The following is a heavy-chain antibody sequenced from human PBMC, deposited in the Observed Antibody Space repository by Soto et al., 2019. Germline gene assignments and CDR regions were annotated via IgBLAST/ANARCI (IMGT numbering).Heavy chain of an antibody. CDR2: ISAYNGNT. CDR1: GYTFTSYG. Sequence: GASVNVSCKASGYTFTSYGLSWVRQAPGQGLEWIGWISAYNGNTNYVQILQDRVSMTRDTSTSTVYMELRSLRSDDTAVYYCVREIESSGGFISFAYWGQGTPVNVSS. D-gene: IGHD1-1*01. V-gene: IGHV1-18*04. CDR3: VREIESSGGFISFAY. J-gene: IGHJ4*02.